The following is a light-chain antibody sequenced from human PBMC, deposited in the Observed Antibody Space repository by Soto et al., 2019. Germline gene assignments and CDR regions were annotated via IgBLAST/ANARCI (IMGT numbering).Light chain of an antibody. CDR2: GTS. V-gene: IGKV1-39*01. Sequence: DIQMTQSPSSLSASVGDRVTITCRTSQAIGNYVNWYQQKPGKAPNLLVYGTSTLQSGVPSRFSGSGSGTDFPLTISSAQREECATYYCQQSFASSWTFGQGTKVEIK. CDR1: QAIGNY. CDR3: QQSFASSWT. J-gene: IGKJ1*01.